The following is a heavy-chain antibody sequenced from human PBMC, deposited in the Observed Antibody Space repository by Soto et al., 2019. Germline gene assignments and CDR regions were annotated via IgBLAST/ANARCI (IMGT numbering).Heavy chain of an antibody. D-gene: IGHD3-22*01. CDR3: ARVTRSPHLSMIVVVMHY. V-gene: IGHV1-18*01. CDR1: GYTFTSYG. CDR2: ISAYNGNT. Sequence: ASVKVSCKASGYTFTSYGISWVRQAPGQGLEWMGWISAYNGNTNYAQKLQGRVTMTTDTSTSTAYMELRSLRSDDTAVYYCARVTRSPHLSMIVVVMHYWGQGTLVTVSS. J-gene: IGHJ4*02.